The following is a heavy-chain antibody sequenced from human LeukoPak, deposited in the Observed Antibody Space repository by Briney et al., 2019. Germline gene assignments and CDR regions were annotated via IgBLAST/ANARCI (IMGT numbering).Heavy chain of an antibody. CDR3: ATAAASLHDAFDI. J-gene: IGHJ3*02. CDR1: GGSISSGGYY. D-gene: IGHD6-13*01. V-gene: IGHV4-31*03. CDR2: IYYSGST. Sequence: SETLSLTCTVSGGSISSGGYYWSWIRQHPGKGREWIGYIYYSGSTYYNPSLKSRVTISVDTSKNQFSLKLSSVTAADTAVYYCATAAASLHDAFDIWGQGTMVTVSS.